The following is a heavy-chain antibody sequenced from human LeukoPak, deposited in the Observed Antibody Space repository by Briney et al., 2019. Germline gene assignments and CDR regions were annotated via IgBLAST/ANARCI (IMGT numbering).Heavy chain of an antibody. J-gene: IGHJ4*02. D-gene: IGHD6-13*01. CDR2: ISSNGGST. V-gene: IGHV3-64D*06. CDR1: GFTFSSYA. Sequence: GGSLRLSCSASGFTFSSYAMHWVRQAPGKGLEYVSAISSNGGSTYYADSVKGRFTISRDNSKNTLYLQMSSLRAEDTAVYYCAKGGGIAAAGSIPFDYWGQGTLVTVSS. CDR3: AKGGGIAAAGSIPFDY.